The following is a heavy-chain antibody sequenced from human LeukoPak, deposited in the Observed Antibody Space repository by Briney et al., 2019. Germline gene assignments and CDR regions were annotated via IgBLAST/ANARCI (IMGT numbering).Heavy chain of an antibody. J-gene: IGHJ4*02. D-gene: IGHD5-24*01. CDR1: GGTFSSYA. CDR3: ARVCRDGYLMDY. CDR2: IIPIFGTA. V-gene: IGHV1-69*05. Sequence: ASVKVSCKASGGTFSSYAISWVRQAPGQGLERMGGIIPIFGTANYAQKFQGRVTITTDESTSTAYMELSSLRSEDTAVYYCARVCRDGYLMDYWGQGTLVTVSS.